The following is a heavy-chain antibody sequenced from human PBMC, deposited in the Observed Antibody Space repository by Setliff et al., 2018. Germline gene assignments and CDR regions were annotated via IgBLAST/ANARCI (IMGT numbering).Heavy chain of an antibody. D-gene: IGHD5-18*01. Sequence: KPSETLSLTCKVSGDSMNSGVYYWAWIRQPPGKGLEWIGRIYSGGTTYYNSSLKSRVTISVDTSKSQFSLRLNSVTAADTAVYYCARGVDRAKTGYWGHGTLVTVSS. J-gene: IGHJ4*01. CDR1: GDSMNSGVYY. CDR2: IYSGGTT. CDR3: ARGVDRAKTGY. V-gene: IGHV4-39*07.